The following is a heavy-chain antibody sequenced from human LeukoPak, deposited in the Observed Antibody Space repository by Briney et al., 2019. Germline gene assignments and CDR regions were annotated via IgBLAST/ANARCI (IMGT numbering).Heavy chain of an antibody. J-gene: IGHJ2*01. Sequence: GTSLRPSCAASGFTFSDYAMVWVRQAPGKGLEWVAIISYDGSHKFYAESVQGRFTMSRDNSNSTLYLQLNPLTTDDTAVYYCARGRGGRGWYFDLWGRGTLVTVSS. CDR2: ISYDGSHK. V-gene: IGHV3-30*04. D-gene: IGHD2-15*01. CDR3: ARGRGGRGWYFDL. CDR1: GFTFSDYA.